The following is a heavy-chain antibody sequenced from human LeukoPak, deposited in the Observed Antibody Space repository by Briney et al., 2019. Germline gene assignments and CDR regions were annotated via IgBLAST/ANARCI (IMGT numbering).Heavy chain of an antibody. CDR2: IWYDGSNK. D-gene: IGHD3-22*01. CDR1: GFTFSSYG. V-gene: IGHV3-33*01. J-gene: IGHJ4*02. CDR3: ARGGYYYDSSVDY. Sequence: GGSLRLSCAASGFTFSSYGMHWVRQAPGKGLEWVAVIWYDGSNKYYADSVKGRFTISRDNSKNTLYLQMNSLRAEDTAVYYCARGGYYYDSSVDYWGQGTLVTVSS.